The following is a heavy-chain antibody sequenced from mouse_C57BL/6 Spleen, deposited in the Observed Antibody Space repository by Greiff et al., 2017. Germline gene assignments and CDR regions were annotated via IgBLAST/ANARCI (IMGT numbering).Heavy chain of an antibody. CDR1: GYSFTDYN. CDR3: SRSRGTTVAYAMDY. V-gene: IGHV1-39*01. J-gene: IGHJ4*01. CDR2: INPNYGTT. D-gene: IGHD1-1*01. Sequence: SGPELVKPGASVKISCKASGYSFTDYNMNWVKQSNGKSLEWIGVINPNYGTTSYNQKFKGKATLPVDQSSSTAYMQLNSLTSEDSAVYYCSRSRGTTVAYAMDYWGQGTSVTVSS.